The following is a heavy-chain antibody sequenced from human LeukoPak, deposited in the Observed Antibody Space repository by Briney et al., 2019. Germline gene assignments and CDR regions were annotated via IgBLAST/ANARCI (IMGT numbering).Heavy chain of an antibody. D-gene: IGHD1-26*01. CDR1: GYNFSKRW. Sequence: GESLKISCKASGYNFSKRWIGWVRQMPGKGLEWMGIIYPGDSDTRYSPSFQGQVTISADKSISTAYLQWSSLKASDTAMYYCARHGGSYYYFYGMDVWGQGTTVTVSS. CDR3: ARHGGSYYYFYGMDV. CDR2: IYPGDSDT. V-gene: IGHV5-51*01. J-gene: IGHJ6*02.